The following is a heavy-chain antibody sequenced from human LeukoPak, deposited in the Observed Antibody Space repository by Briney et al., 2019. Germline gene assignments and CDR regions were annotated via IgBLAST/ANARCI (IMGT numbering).Heavy chain of an antibody. CDR3: ARCRRNHLLYNWFDP. Sequence: ASVKVSCKASGYTFTGYYMHWVRQAPGQGLEWMGWINPNSGGTNYAQKFQGRVTMTRDTSISTACMELSRLRSDDTAVYYCARCRRNHLLYNWFDPWGQGTLVTVSS. CDR1: GYTFTGYY. V-gene: IGHV1-2*02. J-gene: IGHJ5*02. CDR2: INPNSGGT. D-gene: IGHD1-14*01.